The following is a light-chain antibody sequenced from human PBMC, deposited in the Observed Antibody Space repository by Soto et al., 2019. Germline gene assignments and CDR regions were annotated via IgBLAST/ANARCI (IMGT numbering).Light chain of an antibody. J-gene: IGLJ3*02. CDR3: AAWDYSLNGWV. V-gene: IGLV1-47*01. CDR2: KNN. CDR1: SSNIGINY. Sequence: QSVLTQPPSASGTPGQRVTISCSGSSSNIGINYVYWYQQLPGTAPKLLIYKNNQRPSGVPDRFSGSESGTSASLAITGLRSGDEADYFCAAWDYSLNGWVFGGGTKLTVL.